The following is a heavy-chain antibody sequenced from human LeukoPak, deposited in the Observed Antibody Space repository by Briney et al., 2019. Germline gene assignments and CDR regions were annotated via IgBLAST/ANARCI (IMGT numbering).Heavy chain of an antibody. CDR2: IGSSSSYI. CDR3: ARGPGIAVAGTVR. J-gene: IGHJ4*02. CDR1: GFTFSSYS. D-gene: IGHD6-19*01. Sequence: GGSLRLSCAASGFTFSSYSMNWVRQAPGKGLEWVSSIGSSSSYIYYADSVKGRFTISRDNAKNSLYLQMNSLRAEDTAVYYCARGPGIAVAGTVRWGQGTLVTVSS. V-gene: IGHV3-21*01.